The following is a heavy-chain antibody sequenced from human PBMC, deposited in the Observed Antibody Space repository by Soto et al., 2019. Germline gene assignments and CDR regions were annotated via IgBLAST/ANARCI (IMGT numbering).Heavy chain of an antibody. Sequence: GGSLRLSCAASGFTFSAYWMHWVRQPPGKGLVWVSRTSPNGNEIAYADSVKGRFTISRDNTKNTLYLQMNSLRAEDTAVYYCVRGIGGNSDYWGRGTLVTVSS. V-gene: IGHV3-74*01. CDR2: TSPNGNEI. CDR3: VRGIGGNSDY. D-gene: IGHD2-21*02. J-gene: IGHJ4*02. CDR1: GFTFSAYW.